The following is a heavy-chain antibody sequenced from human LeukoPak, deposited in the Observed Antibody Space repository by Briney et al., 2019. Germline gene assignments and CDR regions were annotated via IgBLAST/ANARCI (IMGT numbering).Heavy chain of an antibody. D-gene: IGHD3-10*01. CDR2: MNPNSGNT. Sequence: ASVKVSCKASGYTFTSYDINWARQATGQGLEWMGWMNPNSGNTGYAQKFQGRVTMTRNTSISTAYMELSSLRSEDTAVYYCARFGPRYDDAFDIWGQGTMVTVSS. CDR1: GYTFTSYD. V-gene: IGHV1-8*01. CDR3: ARFGPRYDDAFDI. J-gene: IGHJ3*02.